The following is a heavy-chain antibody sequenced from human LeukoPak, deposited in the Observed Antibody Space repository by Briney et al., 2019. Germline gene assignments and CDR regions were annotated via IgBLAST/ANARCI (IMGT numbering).Heavy chain of an antibody. J-gene: IGHJ4*02. Sequence: SETPSLTCAVYGGSFSGYYWSWIRQPPGKGLEWIGEINHSGSTNYNPSLKSRVTISVDTSKNQFSLKLSSVTAADTAVYYCARGRRKPVAGFDYWGQGTLVTVSS. CDR3: ARGRRKPVAGFDY. V-gene: IGHV4-34*01. CDR1: GGSFSGYY. CDR2: INHSGST. D-gene: IGHD6-19*01.